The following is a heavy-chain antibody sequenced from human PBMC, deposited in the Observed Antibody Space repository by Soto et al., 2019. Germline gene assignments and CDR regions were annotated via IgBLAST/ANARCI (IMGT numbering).Heavy chain of an antibody. D-gene: IGHD6-13*01. CDR2: ISGSGGST. CDR1: GFTVSSNY. V-gene: IGHV3-23*01. J-gene: IGHJ5*02. Sequence: GGSLRLSCAASGFTVSSNYMSWVRQAPGKGLEWVSAISGSGGSTYYADSVKGRFTISRDNSKNTLYLQMNSLRAEDTAVYYYAKDRRIAAAGTRWFDPWGQGTLVTVSS. CDR3: AKDRRIAAAGTRWFDP.